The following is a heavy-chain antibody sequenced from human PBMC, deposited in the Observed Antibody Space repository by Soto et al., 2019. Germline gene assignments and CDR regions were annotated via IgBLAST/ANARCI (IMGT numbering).Heavy chain of an antibody. D-gene: IGHD3-10*01. Sequence: QVQLVESGGGVVQPGRSLRLSCAASGFTFSSYAMHWVRQAPGKGLEWVAVISYDGSNKYYADSVKGRFTISRDNSKNTLYLQRNSLRAEDTAVYYCARGRRGVDYWGQGTLVTVSS. CDR1: GFTFSSYA. CDR3: ARGRRGVDY. J-gene: IGHJ4*02. CDR2: ISYDGSNK. V-gene: IGHV3-30-3*01.